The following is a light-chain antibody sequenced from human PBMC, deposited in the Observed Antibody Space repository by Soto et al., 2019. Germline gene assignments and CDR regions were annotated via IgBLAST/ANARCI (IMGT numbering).Light chain of an antibody. J-gene: IGKJ4*01. CDR1: QSVRSSN. CDR2: GAP. CDR3: QQHDNSPLT. Sequence: EIVLTQSPGTLPLSPGERATLSCRASQSVRSSNLAWYQQKPGQPPRLLIYGAPSRATGIPDRFSGSGSGTDFTLTISRLEPEDVAVYYCQQHDNSPLTFGGGTKVDIK. V-gene: IGKV3-20*01.